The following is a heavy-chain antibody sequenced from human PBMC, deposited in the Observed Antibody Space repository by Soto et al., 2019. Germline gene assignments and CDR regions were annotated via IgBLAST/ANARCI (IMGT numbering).Heavy chain of an antibody. Sequence: PSETLSLTCTVSGGSISSGAHFCTWIRQHSGKGLEWIGYIYYSGTTYYNPSLKSLVTISVDTSKNQLSLKLSSVTAADTAVYYCARGSPYYGLDVWGQGTTVTVSS. CDR1: GGSISSGAHF. CDR2: IYYSGTT. J-gene: IGHJ6*02. CDR3: ARGSPYYGLDV. D-gene: IGHD2-15*01. V-gene: IGHV4-31*01.